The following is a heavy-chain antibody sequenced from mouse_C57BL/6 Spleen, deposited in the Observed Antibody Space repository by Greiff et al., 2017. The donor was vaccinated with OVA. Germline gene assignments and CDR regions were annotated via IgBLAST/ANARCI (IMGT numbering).Heavy chain of an antibody. CDR3: ARDYGNSFAY. D-gene: IGHD2-1*01. CDR1: GYTFTSYW. Sequence: QVQLQQPGAELVRPGSSVKLSFNASGYTFTSYWMDWVKQRPGQGLEWIGNIYPSDSETHYNQKFKDKATLTVDKSSSTAYMQLSSLTSEDSAVYYCARDYGNSFAYWGQGTLVTVSA. V-gene: IGHV1-61*01. J-gene: IGHJ3*01. CDR2: IYPSDSET.